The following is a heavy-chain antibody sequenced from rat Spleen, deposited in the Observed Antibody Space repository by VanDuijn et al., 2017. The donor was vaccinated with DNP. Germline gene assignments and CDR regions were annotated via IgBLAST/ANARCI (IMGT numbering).Heavy chain of an antibody. Sequence: EVQLVESGGGLVQPGRSLKLSCAASGFTFSDYYMAWVRQAPTKGLEWVAYISYDGSSPYYRDSVKGRFTISRDNAKNTLYLQMNSLRSEDTATYYCARDQRGFAYWGQGTLVTVSS. CDR1: GFTFSDYY. V-gene: IGHV5-20*01. CDR2: ISYDGSSP. J-gene: IGHJ3*01. CDR3: ARDQRGFAY. D-gene: IGHD4-3*01.